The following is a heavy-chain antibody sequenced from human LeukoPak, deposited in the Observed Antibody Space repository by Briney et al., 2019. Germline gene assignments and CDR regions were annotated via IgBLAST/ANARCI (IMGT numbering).Heavy chain of an antibody. CDR1: GLTVSSNY. J-gene: IGHJ4*02. CDR3: ASSDSRSGYSATPGDY. CDR2: IYSGGST. D-gene: IGHD5-12*01. V-gene: IGHV3-53*01. Sequence: GGSLRLSCAASGLTVSSNYMSWVRQAPGKGLEWVSVIYSGGSTYYADSVKGRFTISRDNSKNTLYLQMNSLRAEDAAVYYCASSDSRSGYSATPGDYWGQGTLVTVSS.